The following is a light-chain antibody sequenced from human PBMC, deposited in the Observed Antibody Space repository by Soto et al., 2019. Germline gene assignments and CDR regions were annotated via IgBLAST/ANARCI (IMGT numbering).Light chain of an antibody. CDR2: VEGSGGY. V-gene: IGLV4-60*02. Sequence: QPVLTQSSSASASLGSSVKFTCTLGSGHSSYIIAWHQQQPGKAPRYLMKVEGSGGYNKGSGVPDRFSGSSAGADRYLTISNLQFEEEADYYCETWDSNTRVFGGGTKLTVL. J-gene: IGLJ3*02. CDR3: ETWDSNTRV. CDR1: SGHSSYI.